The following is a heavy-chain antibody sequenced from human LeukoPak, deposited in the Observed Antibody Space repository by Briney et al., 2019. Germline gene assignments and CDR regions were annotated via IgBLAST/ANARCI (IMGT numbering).Heavy chain of an antibody. CDR2: MYYKGET. Sequence: PSETLSLTCTVSGGSIYSRSYYWGWVRQPPGRGLEWIGSMYYKGETYLNPSLKSRVSISVDTSKNQFSLNLTSVTAADTAVYYCARRGQQLGLTYYYYFMDVWGKGTSVTVAS. CDR3: ARRGQQLGLTYYYYFMDV. CDR1: GGSIYSRSYY. J-gene: IGHJ6*03. V-gene: IGHV4-39*07. D-gene: IGHD6-13*01.